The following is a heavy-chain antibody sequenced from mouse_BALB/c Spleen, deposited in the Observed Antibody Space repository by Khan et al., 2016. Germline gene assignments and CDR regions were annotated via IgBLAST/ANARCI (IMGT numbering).Heavy chain of an antibody. CDR3: ARTARIKY. J-gene: IGHJ2*01. Sequence: EVQLQESGPGLVKPSQSLSLTCTVTGYSITSGYGWNWIRQFPGNKLEWMGYISYSGSTNYNPSLKSRIPITRDTSKHQFFLQLNSVTTEDTATYDCARTARIKYWGQGTTLTVSS. CDR1: GYSITSGYG. D-gene: IGHD1-2*01. V-gene: IGHV3-2*02. CDR2: ISYSGST.